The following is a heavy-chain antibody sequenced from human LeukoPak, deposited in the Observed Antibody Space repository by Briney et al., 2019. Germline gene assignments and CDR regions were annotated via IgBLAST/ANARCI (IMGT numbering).Heavy chain of an antibody. J-gene: IGHJ4*02. D-gene: IGHD2-21*01. Sequence: GGPLRLSCAAFGFPLSSYAMSWVRQAPGKGLEWVSATSSSDAGTYHADSVRGRFTISRDNSKNTLYLQMNSLRAEDAAVYFCAKAPVTSCRGAYCYPFDSWGQGTLVTVSS. CDR3: AKAPVTSCRGAYCYPFDS. V-gene: IGHV3-23*01. CDR2: TSSSDAGT. CDR1: GFPLSSYA.